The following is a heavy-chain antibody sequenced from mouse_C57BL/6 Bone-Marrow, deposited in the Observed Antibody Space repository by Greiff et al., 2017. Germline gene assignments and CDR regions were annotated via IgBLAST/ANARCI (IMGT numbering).Heavy chain of an antibody. CDR3: ARPFFNWDTGAMDY. V-gene: IGHV2-2*01. Sequence: QVQLQQSGPGLVQPSQSLSITCTVSGFSLTSYGVHWVRQSPGKGLEWLGVIWSGGSTDYNAAFISRLSISKDNSKSQVFFKMHSLQADDTAIYYCARPFFNWDTGAMDYWGQGTSVTVSS. J-gene: IGHJ4*01. D-gene: IGHD4-1*01. CDR2: IWSGGST. CDR1: GFSLTSYG.